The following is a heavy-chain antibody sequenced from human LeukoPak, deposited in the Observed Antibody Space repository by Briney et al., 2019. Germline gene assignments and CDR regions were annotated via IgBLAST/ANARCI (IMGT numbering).Heavy chain of an antibody. V-gene: IGHV3-49*03. CDR2: IRSKAYGGTT. CDR3: TSPLRFLSEQLVPWDFDY. D-gene: IGHD6-13*01. Sequence: PGGSLRLSCAASGFTFSDYYMSWIRQAPGKGLEWVGFIRSKAYGGTTEYAASVKGRFTISRDDSKSIAYLQMNSLKTEDTAVYYCTSPLRFLSEQLVPWDFDYWGQGTLVTVSS. J-gene: IGHJ4*02. CDR1: GFTFSDYY.